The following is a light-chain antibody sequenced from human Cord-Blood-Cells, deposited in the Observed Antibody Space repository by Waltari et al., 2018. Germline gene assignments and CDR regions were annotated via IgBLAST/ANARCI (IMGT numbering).Light chain of an antibody. V-gene: IGKV3-20*01. Sequence: VLPQSPGTLSLSPGERSTLSCRASQSVSRSYLAWYQQKPGQAPRLLIYGASSRATGIPDRFSGSWAGTDFTLTISRLEPEDFAVYYCQQYGSSPPITFGPGTKVDIK. CDR2: GAS. CDR3: QQYGSSPPIT. CDR1: QSVSRSY. J-gene: IGKJ3*01.